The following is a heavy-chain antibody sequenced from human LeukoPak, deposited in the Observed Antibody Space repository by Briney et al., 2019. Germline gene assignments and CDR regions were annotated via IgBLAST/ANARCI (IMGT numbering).Heavy chain of an antibody. J-gene: IGHJ4*02. D-gene: IGHD2-8*02. CDR3: ATYRQVLLPFES. V-gene: IGHV4-4*07. CDR1: GGSISSFY. CDR2: LYTTGNT. Sequence: SETLSLTCTVSGGSISSFYWSWIRQPAGKGLEWIGRLYTTGNTNYNPSLKSRVTMSLDTSKNQFSLKLSSLTAEDTAIYYCATYRQVLLPFESWGQGTLVTVSS.